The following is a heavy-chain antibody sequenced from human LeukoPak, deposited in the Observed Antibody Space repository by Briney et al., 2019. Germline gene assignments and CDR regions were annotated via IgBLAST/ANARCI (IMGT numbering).Heavy chain of an antibody. J-gene: IGHJ6*02. CDR2: IYTSGST. V-gene: IGHV4-4*07. D-gene: IGHD3-22*01. CDR1: GGSISSYY. Sequence: SGTLSLTCTVSGGSISSYYWSWIRQPAGKGLEWIGRIYTSGSTNYNPSLKSRVTMSVDTSKNQFSLKLSSVTAADTAVYYCAREDYYDSSGYPYYYGMDVWGQGTTVTVSS. CDR3: AREDYYDSSGYPYYYGMDV.